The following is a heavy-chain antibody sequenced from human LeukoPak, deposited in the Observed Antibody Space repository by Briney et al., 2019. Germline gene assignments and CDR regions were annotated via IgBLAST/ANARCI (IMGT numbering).Heavy chain of an antibody. CDR3: ARDSAGNDY. D-gene: IGHD6-13*01. Sequence: GGSLRLSCEASGFTFSTYWMSWVRQAPGKGLEWVANIKQDGSEKYYVDSVKGRFTISRDNAKNSLFLQMNSLRGEDTAMYYCARDSAGNDYWGQGTLVTVSS. V-gene: IGHV3-7*01. J-gene: IGHJ4*02. CDR2: IKQDGSEK. CDR1: GFTFSTYW.